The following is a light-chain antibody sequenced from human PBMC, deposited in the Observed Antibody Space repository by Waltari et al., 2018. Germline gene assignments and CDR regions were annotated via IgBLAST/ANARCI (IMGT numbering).Light chain of an antibody. CDR1: SSDVGGYNH. J-gene: IGLJ3*02. CDR3: SSYTSSNTLV. Sequence: QSALTQPAPVSGSPGQSITISCTGTSSDVGGYNHVPWYQQHPGTAPKLMIFDVSYRPSGVSNRFSGTKSGNTASLTISGLQAEDEADYYCSSYTSSNTLVFGGGTKLTVL. CDR2: DVS. V-gene: IGLV2-14*01.